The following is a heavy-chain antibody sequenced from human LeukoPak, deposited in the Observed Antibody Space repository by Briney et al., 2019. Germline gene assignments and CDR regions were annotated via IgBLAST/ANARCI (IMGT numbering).Heavy chain of an antibody. CDR3: ARDGGSGVSLRWDNWFDP. CDR2: TYYRSKWYN. V-gene: IGHV6-1*01. CDR1: GDSVSSNSAA. J-gene: IGHJ5*02. Sequence: SPTLSLTCAISGDSVSSNSAAWNWLRQSPSRGLEWLGRTYYRSKWYNDYAVSVKSRITINPDTSKNQFSLQLNSVTPEDTAVYYCARDGGSGVSLRWDNWFDPWGQGTLVTVSS. D-gene: IGHD3-16*01.